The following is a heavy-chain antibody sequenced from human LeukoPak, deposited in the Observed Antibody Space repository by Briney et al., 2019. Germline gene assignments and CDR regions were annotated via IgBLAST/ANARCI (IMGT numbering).Heavy chain of an antibody. J-gene: IGHJ6*03. Sequence: PGGSLRLSCAASGFTFSDYYTSWIRQAPGKGLEWVSTIKGIGPTTYYADSLKGRFTISRDNAKNSLFLQMSSLRADDTAIYYCARAGELRYMDVWGKGTAVTVSS. D-gene: IGHD3-16*01. CDR1: GFTFSDYY. CDR3: ARAGELRYMDV. CDR2: IKGIGPTT. V-gene: IGHV3-11*04.